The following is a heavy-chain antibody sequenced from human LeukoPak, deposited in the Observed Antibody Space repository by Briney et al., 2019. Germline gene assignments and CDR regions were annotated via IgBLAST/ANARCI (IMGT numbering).Heavy chain of an antibody. CDR1: GITFSSYA. CDR2: ISGSSTKI. D-gene: IGHD3-10*01. J-gene: IGHJ3*02. Sequence: GGSLRLSCAASGITFSSYAMSWVRQAPGKGLEWVSYISGSSTKIYYAESVKGRFTISRDNAKNSLSLQMNSLRDEDTAVYYCARPTYYYGSVDAFDIWGQGTMVTVSS. CDR3: ARPTYYYGSVDAFDI. V-gene: IGHV3-48*02.